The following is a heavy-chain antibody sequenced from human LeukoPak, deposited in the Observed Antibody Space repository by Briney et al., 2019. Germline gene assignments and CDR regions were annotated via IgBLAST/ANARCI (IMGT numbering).Heavy chain of an antibody. V-gene: IGHV3-21*01. J-gene: IGHJ6*03. CDR3: AREHTGFNMIVAARRDYYYMDV. CDR1: GFTFSSYS. D-gene: IGHD3-22*01. CDR2: ISTGNSYK. Sequence: PGGSLRLSCAASGFTFSSYSMNWVRQAPGKGLEWVSSISTGNSYKYYADSLKGRFTISRDNAKNSLYLQMNSLRAEDTAVYYCAREHTGFNMIVAARRDYYYMDVWGKGTTVTVSS.